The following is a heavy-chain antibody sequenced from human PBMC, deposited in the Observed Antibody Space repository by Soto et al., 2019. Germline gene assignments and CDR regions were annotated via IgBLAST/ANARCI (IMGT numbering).Heavy chain of an antibody. Sequence: PSETXSLTCTVSGVSIISSSYYWCWIRQPPGKGLEWIGSIYYSGSTYYNPSLKSRFTISVDTSKNQFSLKLSSVTAADTAVYYCERIGAVDGNDYWGQGTLVTVSS. CDR1: GVSIISSSYY. CDR3: ERIGAVDGNDY. D-gene: IGHD6-19*01. J-gene: IGHJ4*02. V-gene: IGHV4-39*01. CDR2: IYYSGST.